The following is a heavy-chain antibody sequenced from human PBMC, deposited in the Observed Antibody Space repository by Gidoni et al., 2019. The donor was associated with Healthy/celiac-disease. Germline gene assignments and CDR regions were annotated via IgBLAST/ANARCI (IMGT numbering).Heavy chain of an antibody. J-gene: IGHJ4*02. D-gene: IGHD5-12*01. CDR2: IYYSGST. CDR3: ARVYSGYDYYFDY. Sequence: QVQLHESGPGLVKPSETLPPTCTVPGGSLSRSYWSWIRQPPGKGLEWIGYIYYSGSTNYNPSLKSRVTISVDTSKNQFSLKLSSVTAADTAVYYCARVYSGYDYYFDYWGQGTLVTVSS. CDR1: GGSLSRSY. V-gene: IGHV4-59*01.